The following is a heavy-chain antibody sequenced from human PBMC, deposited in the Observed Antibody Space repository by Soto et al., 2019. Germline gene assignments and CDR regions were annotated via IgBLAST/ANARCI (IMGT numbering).Heavy chain of an antibody. CDR3: AKVFEQQPYFGD. V-gene: IGHV3-9*01. J-gene: IGHJ4*02. Sequence: HPGGSLRPSCAASGFTFDDYAMHWVRQLPGKGLEWVSGISWNSGIIAYADSVKGRFTISRDNAKNSLYLQMNSLRAEDTALYYCAKVFEQQPYFGDWGQGTLVTVSS. CDR1: GFTFDDYA. CDR2: ISWNSGII. D-gene: IGHD6-13*01.